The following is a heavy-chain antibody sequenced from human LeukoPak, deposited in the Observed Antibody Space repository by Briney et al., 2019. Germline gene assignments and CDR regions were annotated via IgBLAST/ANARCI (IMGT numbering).Heavy chain of an antibody. J-gene: IGHJ4*02. CDR2: INVHTGVA. CDR1: GYTFTGYN. CDR3: ARTHYDSSAYYSPAGY. V-gene: IGHV1-2*02. D-gene: IGHD3-22*01. Sequence: GASVNVSCKASGYTFTGYNMRWVRQAPGQGLEWMGWINVHTGVAHYAQQFHGRVTMTRDTSISTAYMELSRLRSDDTAVFYCARTHYDSSAYYSPAGYWGQGTLVTVSS.